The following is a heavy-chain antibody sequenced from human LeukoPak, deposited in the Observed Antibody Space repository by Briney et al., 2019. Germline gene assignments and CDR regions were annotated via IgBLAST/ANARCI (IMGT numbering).Heavy chain of an antibody. CDR1: GYTFTGYY. CDR3: ARVAHGSGSYSFDY. V-gene: IGHV1-2*04. D-gene: IGHD3-10*01. J-gene: IGHJ4*02. CDR2: INPNSGGT. Sequence: ASVKVSCKASGYTFTGYYMHWVRQAPGQGLEWMGWINPNSGGTNYAQKFQGWVTMTRDTSISTAYMELSRLRSDDTAVYYCARVAHGSGSYSFDYWGQGTLVTVSS.